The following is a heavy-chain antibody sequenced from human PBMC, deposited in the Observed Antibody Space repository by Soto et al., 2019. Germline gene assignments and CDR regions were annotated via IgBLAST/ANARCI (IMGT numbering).Heavy chain of an antibody. CDR3: AKVNSIVGDGDHDY. D-gene: IGHD4-17*01. V-gene: IGHV3-23*01. Sequence: EVQLLESGGGLVQPGGSLRLSCAASGFTFTTFAMSWVRQPPGKGLEWVSGISSSGDIPYYADSVKGRFTISRDQSKKTVYLQMNSLRAEDTALYYSAKVNSIVGDGDHDYWGQGTLVSVSS. CDR1: GFTFTTFA. J-gene: IGHJ4*02. CDR2: ISSSGDIP.